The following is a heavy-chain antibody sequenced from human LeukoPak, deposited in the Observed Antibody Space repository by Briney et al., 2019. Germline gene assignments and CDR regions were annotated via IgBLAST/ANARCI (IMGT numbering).Heavy chain of an antibody. V-gene: IGHV1-69*05. D-gene: IGHD2-2*01. Sequence: SVKVSCKASGGTFSSYAISWVRQAPGQGLEWMGGIIPIFGTANYAQKFQGRVTITTDESTSTAYMELSSLRSEDTAVYYCARLGSSTSHGWFDPWGQGTLVTVSS. CDR3: ARLGSSTSHGWFDP. CDR2: IIPIFGTA. CDR1: GGTFSSYA. J-gene: IGHJ5*02.